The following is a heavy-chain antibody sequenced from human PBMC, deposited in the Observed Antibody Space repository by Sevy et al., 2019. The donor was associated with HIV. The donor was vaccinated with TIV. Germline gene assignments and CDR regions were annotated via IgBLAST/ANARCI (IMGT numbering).Heavy chain of an antibody. J-gene: IGHJ3*02. CDR1: GFSFSDHH. CDR2: IRQKANSYTT. V-gene: IGHV3-72*01. CDR3: ARLGQWLRAYDAFDI. D-gene: IGHD6-19*01. Sequence: GGSLRLSCAASGFSFSDHHLDWVRQAPGKGLEWVGRIRQKANSYTTEYAASVKGRFTISRDDSKNSLYLQINSLKTEDTAVYYWARLGQWLRAYDAFDIWGQGTMVTVSS.